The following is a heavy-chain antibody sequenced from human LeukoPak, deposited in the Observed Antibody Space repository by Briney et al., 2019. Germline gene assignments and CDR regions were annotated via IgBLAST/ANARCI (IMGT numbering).Heavy chain of an antibody. V-gene: IGHV3-48*03. D-gene: IGHD1-26*01. Sequence: PGGSLRLSCAVSGFTFSSYEMNWVRQAPGKGLEWVSYISSSGSTIYYADSVKGRFTISRDNAKNSLYLQMNSLRAEDTAVYYCARGAPRGRYFDYWGQGTLVTVSS. CDR1: GFTFSSYE. CDR3: ARGAPRGRYFDY. J-gene: IGHJ4*02. CDR2: ISSSGSTI.